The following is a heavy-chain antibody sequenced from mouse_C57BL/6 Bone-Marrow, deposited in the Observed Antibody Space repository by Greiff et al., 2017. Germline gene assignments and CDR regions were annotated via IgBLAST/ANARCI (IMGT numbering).Heavy chain of an antibody. CDR1: GYTFTSYW. J-gene: IGHJ2*01. Sequence: QVHVKQSGAELAKPGASVKLSCKASGYTFTSYWMHWVKQRPGQGLEWIGYINPSSGYTKYNQKFKDKATLTADKSSSTAYMQLSSLTSEDPAVYYCGRSDLDYWGQGTTLTVSS. CDR3: GRSDLDY. V-gene: IGHV1-7*01. CDR2: INPSSGYT.